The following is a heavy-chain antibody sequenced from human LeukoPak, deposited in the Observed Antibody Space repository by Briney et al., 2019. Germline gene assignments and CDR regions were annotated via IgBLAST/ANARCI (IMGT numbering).Heavy chain of an antibody. D-gene: IGHD6-13*01. CDR2: ISYDGSNK. J-gene: IGHJ4*02. CDR1: GFTFSSYG. V-gene: IGHV3-30*18. CDR3: AKDHSSSWYNFDY. Sequence: GVALRLSCAASGFTFSSYGMHWVRQAPGKGLEWVAVISYDGSNKDSGDSVKGRFTISRDNSKNTLYLQMNSLRDEDTAVYYRAKDHSSSWYNFDYWGQGTLVTVS.